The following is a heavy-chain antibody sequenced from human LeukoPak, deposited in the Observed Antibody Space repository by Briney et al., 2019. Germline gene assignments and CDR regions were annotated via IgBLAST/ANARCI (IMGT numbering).Heavy chain of an antibody. CDR2: INWNGGST. V-gene: IGHV3-20*04. CDR1: GFTFDDYG. CDR3: ARGGGRSIAARSPGSPFDY. D-gene: IGHD6-6*01. J-gene: IGHJ4*02. Sequence: GGSLRLSCAASGFTFDDYGMSWVRQAPGKGLEWVSGINWNGGSTGYADSVKGRFTISRDNAKNSLYLQMNSLRAEDTALYYCARGGGRSIAARSPGSPFDYWGQGTLVTVSS.